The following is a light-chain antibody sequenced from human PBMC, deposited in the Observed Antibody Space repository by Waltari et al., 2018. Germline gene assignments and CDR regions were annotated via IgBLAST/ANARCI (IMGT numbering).Light chain of an antibody. V-gene: IGKV1-39*01. CDR1: QSISSY. CDR2: AAS. CDR3: QQYNSESYT. J-gene: IGKJ2*01. Sequence: DIQMTQSPSSLSASVGDRVTITCRASQSISSYLNWYQQKPGKAPKLLIYAASSLQSGVPSRFSGSGSGTEFTLTVSSLQPDDSATYFCQQYNSESYTFGQGTKLEIK.